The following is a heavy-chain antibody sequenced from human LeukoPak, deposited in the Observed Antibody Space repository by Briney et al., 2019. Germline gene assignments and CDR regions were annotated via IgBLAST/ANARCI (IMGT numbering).Heavy chain of an antibody. J-gene: IGHJ4*02. CDR1: GYTFTVYY. V-gene: IGHV1-2*06. CDR2: INPNSGGT. CDR3: ARDPPYGSGSYYAD. Sequence: ASVTVSFTASGYTFTVYYMHWVRQAPGQGLEWMGRINPNSGGTNYAQKFQGRVTMTRDTSISPAYMELSRLRSDDTAVYYCARDPPYGSGSYYADWGQGTLVTVSS. D-gene: IGHD3-10*01.